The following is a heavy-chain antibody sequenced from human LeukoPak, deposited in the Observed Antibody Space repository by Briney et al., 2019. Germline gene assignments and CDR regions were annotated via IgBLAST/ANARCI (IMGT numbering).Heavy chain of an antibody. D-gene: IGHD2-15*01. CDR1: GGSISSYY. CDR2: IYYSGST. J-gene: IGHJ5*02. V-gene: IGHV4-59*01. Sequence: SETLSLTCTVSGGSISSYYWSWIRQPPGKGLEWIGYIYYSGSTNYNPSLKSRVTISVDTSKNHFSLKLSSVTAADTAVYYCARGYCSGGSCYSDAYWFDPWGQGTLVTVSS. CDR3: ARGYCSGGSCYSDAYWFDP.